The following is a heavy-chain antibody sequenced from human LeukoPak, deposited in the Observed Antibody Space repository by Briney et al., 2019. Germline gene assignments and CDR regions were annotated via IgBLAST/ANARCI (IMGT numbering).Heavy chain of an antibody. CDR3: ARSLESDWFDP. J-gene: IGHJ5*02. V-gene: IGHV4-34*01. Sequence: SETLSLTCAVYGGSFSGYYWSWIRQPPGKGLEWIGEINHSGSTNYNPSLKSRVTISVDTSKNQFSLKLSSVTAADTAVYYCARSLESDWFDPWGQGTLVTVSS. D-gene: IGHD3-16*01. CDR1: GGSFSGYY. CDR2: INHSGST.